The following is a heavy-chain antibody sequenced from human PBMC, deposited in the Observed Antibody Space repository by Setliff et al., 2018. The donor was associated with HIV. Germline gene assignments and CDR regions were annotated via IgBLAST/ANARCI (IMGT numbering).Heavy chain of an antibody. Sequence: PGGSPELSCAASGFTFSSHNMNWVRQAPGKGLEWVSSISPSGSYIYYADSMKGRFTISRDNAKNSLYLQMNSLRVEDTAVYYCARGDTTPIYPNYMDVWGKGTTVTVSS. CDR1: GFTFSSHN. CDR3: ARGDTTPIYPNYMDV. D-gene: IGHD2-21*02. J-gene: IGHJ6*03. V-gene: IGHV3-21*01. CDR2: ISPSGSYI.